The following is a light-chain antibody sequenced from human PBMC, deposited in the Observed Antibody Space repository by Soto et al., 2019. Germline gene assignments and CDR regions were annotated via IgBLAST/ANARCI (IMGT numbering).Light chain of an antibody. CDR1: SSNIGSNY. CDR3: AAWDDSLEGV. V-gene: IGLV1-47*01. CDR2: RNN. J-gene: IGLJ2*01. Sequence: QAVVTQPPSASGTPGQRVTISCSGSSSNIGSNYVYWYQQLPGTAPKLLIYRNNQRPSGVPDRFSGSKSGTSASLAISGLRSEDEAEYYCAAWDDSLEGVFGGGTKLTVL.